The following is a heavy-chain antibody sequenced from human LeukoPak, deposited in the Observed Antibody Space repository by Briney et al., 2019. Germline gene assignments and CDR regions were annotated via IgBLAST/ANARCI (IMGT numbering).Heavy chain of an antibody. J-gene: IGHJ6*02. D-gene: IGHD6-13*01. CDR2: TYYRSKWYN. Sequence: SQTLSLTCAISGDSFSSNSAAWNWIRQSPSRGLEWLGRTYYRSKWYNDYAVSVKSRITINPDTSKNQFSLQLNSVTPEDTAVYYCARGPSRYSSSWYWHYYGMDVWGQGTTVTVSS. CDR1: GDSFSSNSAA. CDR3: ARGPSRYSSSWYWHYYGMDV. V-gene: IGHV6-1*01.